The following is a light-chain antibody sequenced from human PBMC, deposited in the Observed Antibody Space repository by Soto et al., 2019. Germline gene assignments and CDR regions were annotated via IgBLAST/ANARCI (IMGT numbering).Light chain of an antibody. J-gene: IGKJ5*01. CDR1: HSVNSH. CDR2: GAS. V-gene: IGKV3-15*01. Sequence: MMITLSLATLSVPPGETDTLSCRTSHSVNSHVAWYQQKPGQAPRLLLYGASTRATGIPVRFSGSGFGTEFTLTISSLQSEDFAVYYCQQYKNWPLFGQGTRLEIK. CDR3: QQYKNWPL.